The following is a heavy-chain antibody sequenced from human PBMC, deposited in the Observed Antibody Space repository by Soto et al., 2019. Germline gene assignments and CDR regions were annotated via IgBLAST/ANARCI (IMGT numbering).Heavy chain of an antibody. Sequence: EVQLVESGGGLVQPGRSLRLSCAASGFSFEDYAMHWVRQAPGKGLEWVSGIAWNSGIIGYADSVKGRFTISRDNGKNSLYLQMNSLRPEDTALYYCVKDHYGSAIYGMDVWGQGTTVTVSS. J-gene: IGHJ6*02. CDR3: VKDHYGSAIYGMDV. V-gene: IGHV3-9*01. D-gene: IGHD3-10*01. CDR1: GFSFEDYA. CDR2: IAWNSGII.